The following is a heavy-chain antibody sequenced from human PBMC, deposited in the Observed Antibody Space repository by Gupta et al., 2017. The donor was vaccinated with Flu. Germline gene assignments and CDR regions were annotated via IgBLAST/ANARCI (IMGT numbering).Heavy chain of an antibody. D-gene: IGHD2-21*01. CDR1: GGTSSSHA. CDR2: IIPINNSP. Sequence: QVQVVQSGAEVKKPGSSVTVACEASGGTSSSHAISWVRQAPGQGLEWMGAIIPINNSPRYAQRFQGRLTITADRSTSASYMELSSLTSEDTAVYYCARDHLVVGVAVTGTQFDYWGQGTLVTVSS. CDR3: ARDHLVVGVAVTGTQFDY. J-gene: IGHJ4*02. V-gene: IGHV1-69*06.